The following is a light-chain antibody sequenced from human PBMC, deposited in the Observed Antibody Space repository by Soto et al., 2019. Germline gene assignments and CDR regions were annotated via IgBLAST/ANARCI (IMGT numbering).Light chain of an antibody. CDR1: QSFRGL. CDR3: QQRHMWPIT. J-gene: IGKJ5*01. V-gene: IGKV3-11*01. Sequence: VLTQSPLTLSLAPWEIYTLSFRASQSFRGLLAWYQQKPGQAPRLLIYDAYNRATGIPPRFSGSGSGTDFTLTISSLEPEDSAVYYCQQRHMWPITFGQGNDWRL. CDR2: DAY.